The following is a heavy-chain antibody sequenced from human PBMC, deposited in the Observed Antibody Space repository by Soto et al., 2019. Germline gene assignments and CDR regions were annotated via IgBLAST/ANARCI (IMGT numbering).Heavy chain of an antibody. Sequence: EVQLLESGGGLVQPGGSLRLSCAASGFTFSSYAMSWVRQAPGKGLEWVSAISGSGGSTYYADSVKGRFTISRDNSKDTLYLQMTSLRAEDTAVYYCAKNIVATIWGYYYYMDVWGKGTTVTVSS. CDR2: ISGSGGST. CDR3: AKNIVATIWGYYYYMDV. D-gene: IGHD5-12*01. J-gene: IGHJ6*03. CDR1: GFTFSSYA. V-gene: IGHV3-23*01.